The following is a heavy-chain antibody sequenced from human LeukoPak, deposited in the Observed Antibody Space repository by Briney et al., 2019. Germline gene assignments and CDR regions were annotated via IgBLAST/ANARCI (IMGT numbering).Heavy chain of an antibody. CDR2: IYTSGST. CDR3: ARDSGYELFDY. V-gene: IGHV4-61*02. Sequence: PSETLSLTCTVSGGSISSGSYYWSWIRQPAGKGLEWIGRIYTSGSTNYNPSLKSRVTMSVDTSKNQFSLKLSSVTAADTAVYYCARDSGYELFDYWGQGTLVTVSS. J-gene: IGHJ4*02. D-gene: IGHD5-12*01. CDR1: GGSISSGSYY.